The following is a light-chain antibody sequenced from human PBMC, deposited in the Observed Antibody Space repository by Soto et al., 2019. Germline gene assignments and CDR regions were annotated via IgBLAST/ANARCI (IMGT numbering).Light chain of an antibody. CDR1: QSVSSSY. V-gene: IGKV3-20*01. CDR3: QQYGSSPT. J-gene: IGKJ2*01. Sequence: EIVLTQSPGTLSLSPGERATLYCRASQSVSSSYLAWYQQKPGQAPGLLIYGASSRATGIPDRFSGSGSGTDFTLTISRLEPEDFAVYYCQQYGSSPTFGQGTKLEIK. CDR2: GAS.